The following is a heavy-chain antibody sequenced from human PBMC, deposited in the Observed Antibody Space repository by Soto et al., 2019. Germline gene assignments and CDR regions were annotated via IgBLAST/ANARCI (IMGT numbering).Heavy chain of an antibody. CDR1: GGSISSGGYY. CDR3: ARVTTIFGFRGMDV. J-gene: IGHJ6*02. CDR2: IYYSGST. D-gene: IGHD3-3*01. V-gene: IGHV4-31*03. Sequence: SETLSLTCTVSGGSISSGGYYWSWIRQHPGKGLEWIGYIYYSGSTYYNPSLKSRVTISVDTSKNQFSLKLSSVTAADTAVYYCARVTTIFGFRGMDVWGQGTTVTVSS.